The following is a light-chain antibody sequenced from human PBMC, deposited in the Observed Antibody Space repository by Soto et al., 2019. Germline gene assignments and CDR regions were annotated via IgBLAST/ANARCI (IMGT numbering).Light chain of an antibody. J-gene: IGLJ3*02. V-gene: IGLV2-11*01. CDR2: DVS. CDR1: SSDIGGYNY. Sequence: QSALTQPRSVSGSPGQSVTISCTGTSSDIGGYNYVSWYQHHPGKAPKLIICDVSERPSGVPDRFSGSKSDFTASLTISGLQPEDEADYYCCSYAGTYSWVFGGGTKPPS. CDR3: CSYAGTYSWV.